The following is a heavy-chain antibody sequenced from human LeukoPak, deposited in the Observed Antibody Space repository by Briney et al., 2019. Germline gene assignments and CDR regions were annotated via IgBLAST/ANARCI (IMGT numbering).Heavy chain of an antibody. CDR2: IYPGDSDT. Sequence: GESLKISCQGSGYSFTSYWIGWVRQMPGKGLEWMGIIYPGDSDTRYSPSFQGQVTISADKSISTAYLLWSSLKASDTAMYYCARHGLDYSNSGYYGMDVWGQGTTVTVSS. D-gene: IGHD4-11*01. CDR3: ARHGLDYSNSGYYGMDV. V-gene: IGHV5-51*01. J-gene: IGHJ6*02. CDR1: GYSFTSYW.